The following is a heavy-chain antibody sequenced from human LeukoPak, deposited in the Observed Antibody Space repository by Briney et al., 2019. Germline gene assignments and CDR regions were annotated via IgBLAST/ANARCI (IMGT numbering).Heavy chain of an antibody. D-gene: IGHD4-17*01. CDR1: GFTFSSYA. CDR2: ISGSGGPT. Sequence: GGSLRLSCAASGFTFSSYAMSWVRQAPGKGLEWVSVISGSGGPTYYADSVKGRFTISRDNSKNTLYMQMNSLRAEDTAVYYCAKAQSGYSDLEYWGQGTLVTISS. V-gene: IGHV3-23*01. J-gene: IGHJ4*02. CDR3: AKAQSGYSDLEY.